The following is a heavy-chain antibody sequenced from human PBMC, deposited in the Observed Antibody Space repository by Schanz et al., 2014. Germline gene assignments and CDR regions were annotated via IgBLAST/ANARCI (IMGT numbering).Heavy chain of an antibody. Sequence: QLQLQESGPGLVKPSETLSLTCTVSGASISGSSDYWGWIRQSPGKGLEWIGNIYYTGTTYYNPSLKSRVSISVDPSKTQVSLKLTSGTAADTAVFYCARRDNYLSAFDIWGQGTMVTVSS. D-gene: IGHD4-4*01. CDR2: IYYTGTT. CDR3: ARRDNYLSAFDI. V-gene: IGHV4-39*01. J-gene: IGHJ3*02. CDR1: GASISGSSDY.